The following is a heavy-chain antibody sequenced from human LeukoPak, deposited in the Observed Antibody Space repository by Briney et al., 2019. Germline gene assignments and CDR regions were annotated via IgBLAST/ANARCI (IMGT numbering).Heavy chain of an antibody. V-gene: IGHV1-46*01. D-gene: IGHD6-6*01. CDR3: ARVGWYSSSSVYMDV. CDR2: INPSGGST. CDR1: GYTFTSYY. J-gene: IGHJ6*03. Sequence: ASVKVSCKASGYTFTSYYMHWVRQAPGQGLEWMGIINPSGGSTSYAQKFQGRVTKTRDMSTSTVYMELSSLRSEDTAVYYCARVGWYSSSSVYMDVWGKGTTVTVSS.